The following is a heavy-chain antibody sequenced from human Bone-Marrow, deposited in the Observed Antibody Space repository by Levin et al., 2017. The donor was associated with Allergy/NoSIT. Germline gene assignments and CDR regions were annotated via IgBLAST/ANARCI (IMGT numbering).Heavy chain of an antibody. CDR1: GFTFGDYA. Sequence: GGSLRLSCTASGFTFGDYAMSWFRQAPGKGLEWVGFIRSKAYGGTTEYAASVKGRFTISRDDSKSIAYLQMNSLKTEDTAVYYCTRPRSSAPVDYYFDYWGQGTLVTVSS. V-gene: IGHV3-49*03. CDR3: TRPRSSAPVDYYFDY. CDR2: IRSKAYGGTT. J-gene: IGHJ4*02. D-gene: IGHD6-19*01.